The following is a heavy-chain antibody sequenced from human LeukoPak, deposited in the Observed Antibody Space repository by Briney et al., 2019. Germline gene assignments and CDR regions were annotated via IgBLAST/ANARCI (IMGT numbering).Heavy chain of an antibody. V-gene: IGHV1-18*01. CDR3: ASDVTVAAVRMAFDV. D-gene: IGHD2-15*01. Sequence: ASVKVSCKASGGTFSSYAISWVRQAPGQGLEWMGWISAYNGNTNYAQKLQGRVTMTTDTSTSTAYMELRSLRSDDTAVYYCASDVTVAAVRMAFDVWGRGTMVTVSS. CDR1: GGTFSSYA. CDR2: ISAYNGNT. J-gene: IGHJ3*01.